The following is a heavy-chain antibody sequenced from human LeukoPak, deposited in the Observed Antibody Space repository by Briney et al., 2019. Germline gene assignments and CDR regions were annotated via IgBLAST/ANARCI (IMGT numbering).Heavy chain of an antibody. CDR3: TRTYYCDSRDYFDY. CDR1: GFTFSSYW. D-gene: IGHD3-22*01. Sequence: GGSLRLSCAASGFTFSSYWMHWVRQVPGKGLVWVSRIKTDGSNTVYADNVKGRFTISRDNAKNTLYLQMNSLRVEDTAVYYCTRTYYCDSRDYFDYWGRGALVTVSS. CDR2: IKTDGSNT. V-gene: IGHV3-74*01. J-gene: IGHJ4*02.